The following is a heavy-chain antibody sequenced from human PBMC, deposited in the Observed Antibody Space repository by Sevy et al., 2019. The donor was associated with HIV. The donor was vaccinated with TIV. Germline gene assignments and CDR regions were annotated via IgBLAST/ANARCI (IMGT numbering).Heavy chain of an antibody. V-gene: IGHV3-33*01. D-gene: IGHD6-19*01. J-gene: IGHJ4*02. CDR1: GFTFSSYC. Sequence: GGSLRLSCAASGFTFSSYCMHWVRQAPGKGLEWVAIIWYDGSNKYYADSVKGRFTISRDNSKNTLYLQMNSLRTEDTAVYYCARYNDSSGWYYFDYWGQGTLVTVSS. CDR3: ARYNDSSGWYYFDY. CDR2: IWYDGSNK.